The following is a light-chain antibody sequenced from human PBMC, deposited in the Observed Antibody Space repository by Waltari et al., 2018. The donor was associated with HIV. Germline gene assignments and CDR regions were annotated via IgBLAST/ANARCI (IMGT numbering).Light chain of an antibody. CDR1: SLRTYY. J-gene: IGLJ1*01. CDR2: GTN. CDR3: GSRDTSGYSFA. V-gene: IGLV3-19*01. Sequence: SSDLTQDPGVSVALGQTVRITCQGDSLRTYYAAWYQQKPGQAPILVVYGTNTRPAGVPDRFSCSSSGNTASLTITGAQAVDEADYYCGSRDTSGYSFAFGPGTKVTVL.